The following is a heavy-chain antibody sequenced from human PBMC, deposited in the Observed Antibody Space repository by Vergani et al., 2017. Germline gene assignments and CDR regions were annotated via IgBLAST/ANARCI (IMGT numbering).Heavy chain of an antibody. CDR3: ARGSGSYFWYFDL. CDR1: GGSISSYY. CDR2: IYTSGST. Sequence: QVQLQESGPGLVKPSETLSLTCTVSGGSISSYYWRWIRQPAGKGLEWIGRIYTSGSTNYNPSLKSRVTMSLETSKNQFALKLSSVTAADTAVYYCARGSGSYFWYFDLWGRGTLVTVSS. D-gene: IGHD1-26*01. V-gene: IGHV4-4*07. J-gene: IGHJ2*01.